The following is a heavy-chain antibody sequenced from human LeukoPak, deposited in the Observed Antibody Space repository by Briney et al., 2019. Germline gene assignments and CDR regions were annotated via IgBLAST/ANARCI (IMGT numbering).Heavy chain of an antibody. CDR1: GGSISGSHYY. CDR2: IYYSGTT. J-gene: IGHJ5*02. Sequence: SETLSLTCSVSGGSISGSHYYWAWIRQPPGKGLEWIGSIYYSGTTYYNPSLKSRVTISVDTSKNQFSLKLSSATAADTAVYYCVRHPVGDPRSWFDPWGQGTLATVSS. D-gene: IGHD2-21*01. CDR3: VRHPVGDPRSWFDP. V-gene: IGHV4-39*01.